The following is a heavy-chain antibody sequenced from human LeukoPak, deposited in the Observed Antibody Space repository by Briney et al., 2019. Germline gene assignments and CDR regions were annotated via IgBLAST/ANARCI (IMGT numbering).Heavy chain of an antibody. V-gene: IGHV1-24*01. J-gene: IGHJ4*02. CDR2: FDPEDGET. CDR3: ATSSGWYGGGDY. CDR1: GYTLTELS. Sequence: ASVKVSCKVSGYTLTELSMHWVRQAPGKGLEWMGGFDPEDGETIYAQKFQGRVTMTEDTSTDTAYMELSSLRSEDTAVYYCATSSGWYGGGDYWGQGTLVTVSS. D-gene: IGHD6-19*01.